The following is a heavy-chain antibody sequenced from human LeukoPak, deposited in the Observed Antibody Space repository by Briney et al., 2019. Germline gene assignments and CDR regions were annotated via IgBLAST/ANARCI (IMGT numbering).Heavy chain of an antibody. CDR3: ARGRAVAGTLDWFDP. D-gene: IGHD6-19*01. CDR1: GFTFSSYS. Sequence: PGGSLRLSCAASGFTFSSYSMNWVRQAPGKGLEWVSSISSSSSYIYYADSVKGRFTISRDNAKNSLYLQMNSLRAEDTAVYYCARGRAVAGTLDWFDPWGQGTLVTVSS. J-gene: IGHJ5*02. CDR2: ISSSSSYI. V-gene: IGHV3-21*01.